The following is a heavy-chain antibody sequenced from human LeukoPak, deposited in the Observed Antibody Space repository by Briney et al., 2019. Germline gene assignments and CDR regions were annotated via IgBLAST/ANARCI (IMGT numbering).Heavy chain of an antibody. Sequence: SETLSLTCTVSGGSVSSYYWSWIRQTPGKGLEWIGYIYYSGTTNYNPSLRSRVAISLDTSKNQFSLKLSSVTAADTAVYYCARGEPAFSSGWYTYYFDYWGQGTLVTVSS. CDR3: ARGEPAFSSGWYTYYFDY. CDR2: IYYSGTT. V-gene: IGHV4-59*02. D-gene: IGHD6-19*01. CDR1: GGSVSSYY. J-gene: IGHJ4*02.